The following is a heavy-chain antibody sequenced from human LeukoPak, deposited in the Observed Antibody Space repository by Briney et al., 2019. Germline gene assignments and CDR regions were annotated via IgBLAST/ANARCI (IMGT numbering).Heavy chain of an antibody. CDR1: GGTFSSYA. D-gene: IGHD3-10*01. Sequence: GASVKVSCKASGGTFSSYAISWVRQAPGQGLEWMGGIIPIFGTANYAQKFQGRVTITTDESTSTAYMELSSLRSEDTAVYYCARALKSRDVLLWFGESWGQGTLVTVSS. J-gene: IGHJ5*02. CDR3: ARALKSRDVLLWFGES. CDR2: IIPIFGTA. V-gene: IGHV1-69*05.